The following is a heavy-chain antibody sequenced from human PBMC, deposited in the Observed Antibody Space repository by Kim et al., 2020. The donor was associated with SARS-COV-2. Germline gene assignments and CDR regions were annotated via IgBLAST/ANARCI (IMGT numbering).Heavy chain of an antibody. CDR3: AREEKYYYDSSVLPHPHIDI. CDR1: GFTFSSYS. D-gene: IGHD3-22*01. CDR2: ISSSSSTI. Sequence: GGSLRLSCAASGFTFSSYSMNWVRQAPGKGLEWVSYISSSSSTIYYADSVKGRFTISRDNAKNSLYLQMNSLRDEDTAVYYCAREEKYYYDSSVLPHPHIDIWGQGTMVTVSS. J-gene: IGHJ3*02. V-gene: IGHV3-48*02.